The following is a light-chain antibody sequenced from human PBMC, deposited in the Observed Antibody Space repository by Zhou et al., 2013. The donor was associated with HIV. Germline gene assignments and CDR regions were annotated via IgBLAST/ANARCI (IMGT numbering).Light chain of an antibody. CDR1: QSVSTTY. CDR2: DAS. CDR3: QQRSN. V-gene: IGKV3-11*01. Sequence: EIVLTQSPGTLSLSPGERATLSCRASQSVSTTYLAWYQQKPGQAPRLLMYDASNRATGIPARFRGSGSGTDFTLTISSLEPEDFAVYYCQQRSNFGQGTRLEIK. J-gene: IGKJ5*01.